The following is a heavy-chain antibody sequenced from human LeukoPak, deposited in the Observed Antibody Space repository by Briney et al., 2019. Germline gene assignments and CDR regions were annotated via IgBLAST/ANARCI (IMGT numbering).Heavy chain of an antibody. D-gene: IGHD3-22*01. CDR2: ISSSSSTI. Sequence: GGSLRLSCAASGFTFSSYSMNWVRQAPGKGLEWVSDISSSSSTIYYADSVKGRFTISRDNAKNSLYLEMNSLRAEDTAMYYCARIRRINMIVSWGQGTLVTVSS. CDR3: ARIRRINMIVS. V-gene: IGHV3-48*01. CDR1: GFTFSSYS. J-gene: IGHJ4*02.